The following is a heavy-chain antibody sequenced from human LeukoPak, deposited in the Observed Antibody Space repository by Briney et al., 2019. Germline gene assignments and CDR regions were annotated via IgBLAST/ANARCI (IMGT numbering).Heavy chain of an antibody. CDR3: ARGAAVAAPPSDY. V-gene: IGHV3-21*01. D-gene: IGHD6-19*01. Sequence: PGGSLRLSCAASGFTFSSYSMNWVRQAPGKGLEWVSSISSSSSYIYYADSVKGRSTISRDNAKNSLYLQMNSLRAEDTAVYYCARGAAVAAPPSDYWGQGTLVTVSS. J-gene: IGHJ4*02. CDR1: GFTFSSYS. CDR2: ISSSSSYI.